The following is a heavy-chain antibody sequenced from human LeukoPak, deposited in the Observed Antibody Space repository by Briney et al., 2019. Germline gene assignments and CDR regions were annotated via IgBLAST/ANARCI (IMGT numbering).Heavy chain of an antibody. D-gene: IGHD3-3*01. CDR3: AKFRPILRFLEWLPAFDAFDI. CDR1: GFTFSSYA. CDR2: ISGSGGST. V-gene: IGHV3-23*01. J-gene: IGHJ3*02. Sequence: GGSLRLSCAASGFTFSSYAMSWVRQAPGKGLEWVSAISGSGGSTYYADSVKGRFTISRDNSKNTLYLQMNSLRAEDTAVYYCAKFRPILRFLEWLPAFDAFDIWGQGTMVTVSS.